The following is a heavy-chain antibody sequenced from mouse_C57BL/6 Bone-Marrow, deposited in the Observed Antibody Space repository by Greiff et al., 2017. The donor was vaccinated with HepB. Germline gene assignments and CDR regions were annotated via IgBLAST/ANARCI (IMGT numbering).Heavy chain of an antibody. CDR1: GYTFTEYT. D-gene: IGHD3-2*02. Sequence: QVHVKQSGAELVKPGASVKLSCKASGYTFTEYTIHWVKQRSGQGLEWIGWFYPGSGSIKYNEKFKDKATLTADKSSSTVYMELSRLTSEASAVYFGARHPYSSGYGYAMDYWGQGTSVTVSS. CDR3: ARHPYSSGYGYAMDY. V-gene: IGHV1-62-2*01. J-gene: IGHJ4*01. CDR2: FYPGSGSI.